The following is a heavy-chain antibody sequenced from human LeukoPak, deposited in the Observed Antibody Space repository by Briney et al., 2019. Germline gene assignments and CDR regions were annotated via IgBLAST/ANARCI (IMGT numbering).Heavy chain of an antibody. CDR1: GGSISSSSYY. J-gene: IGHJ4*02. CDR2: IYYSGST. Sequence: SETLSLTCTVSGGSISSSSYYWGWIRQPPGKGLEWIGSIYYSGSTYYNPSLKSRVTISVDTSKNQFSLKLSSVTAADTAVYYCARQGPTIIFDYWGQGTLVTVSS. CDR3: ARQGPTIIFDY. D-gene: IGHD5-12*01. V-gene: IGHV4-39*01.